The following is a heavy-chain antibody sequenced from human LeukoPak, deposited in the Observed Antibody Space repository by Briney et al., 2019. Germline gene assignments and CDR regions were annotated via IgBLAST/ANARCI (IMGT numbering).Heavy chain of an antibody. J-gene: IGHJ6*02. Sequence: GGSLRLSCAASGFTFSDYYMSWIRQAPGKGLEWVSYISSSSSYTNYADSVKGRFTISRDNAKNSLYLQMNSLRAEDTAVYYCARDSEQQLFDDYYYYGMDVWGQGTTVTVSS. CDR3: ARDSEQQLFDDYYYYGMDV. CDR2: ISSSSSYT. CDR1: GFTFSDYY. V-gene: IGHV3-11*06. D-gene: IGHD6-13*01.